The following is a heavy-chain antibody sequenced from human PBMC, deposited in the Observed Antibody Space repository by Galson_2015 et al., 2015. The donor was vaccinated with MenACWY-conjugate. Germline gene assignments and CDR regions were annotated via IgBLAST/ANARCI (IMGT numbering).Heavy chain of an antibody. V-gene: IGHV3-23*01. J-gene: IGHJ6*02. CDR3: ANPPVTMVRGGTGGGMDV. CDR1: GLTFSSLA. D-gene: IGHD3-10*01. Sequence: SLRLSCAASGLTFSSLAMSRVRQAPGKGLEWVSAISGSGGSTYYADSVKGRFTISRDNSKNTLYLQMNSLRAEDTAVYYCANPPVTMVRGGTGGGMDVWGQGTTVTVSS. CDR2: ISGSGGST.